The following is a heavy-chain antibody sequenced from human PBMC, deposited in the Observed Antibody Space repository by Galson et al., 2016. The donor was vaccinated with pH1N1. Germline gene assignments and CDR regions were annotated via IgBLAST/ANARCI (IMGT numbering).Heavy chain of an antibody. CDR1: GFSFRSYW. CDR2: INQDGSKK. J-gene: IGHJ4*02. CDR3: ARAPFGVHSF. D-gene: IGHD3-3*01. V-gene: IGHV3-7*01. Sequence: SLRLSCAASGFSFRSYWMGWVRQAPGKGLEWVANINQDGSKKYYVDSVKGRFTVSRDNAKNSLYLQMNSLRAEDTALYYCARAPFGVHSFWGQGTLVTVSS.